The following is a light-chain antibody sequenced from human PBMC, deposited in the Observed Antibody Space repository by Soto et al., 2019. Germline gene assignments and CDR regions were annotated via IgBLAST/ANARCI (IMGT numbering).Light chain of an antibody. CDR1: QSISAW. CDR3: QQYENYWT. V-gene: IGKV1-5*01. J-gene: IGKJ1*01. CDR2: DAS. Sequence: DIQNTQSPSTLSATAGDSVTIPCRASQSISAWLAWYQQKPGKAPKLLIDDASNLESGVPSRFSGSGSGTEFTLTISNLQPDDFATYYCQQYENYWTFGQGTKVDIK.